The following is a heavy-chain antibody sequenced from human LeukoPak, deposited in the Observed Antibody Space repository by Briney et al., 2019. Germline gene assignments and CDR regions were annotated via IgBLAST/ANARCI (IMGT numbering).Heavy chain of an antibody. D-gene: IGHD3-22*01. Sequence: SETLSLTWTVSGGSISNYKRSWIRQPPGKGLEWIGYISYSGSTNYNPSLKSRVSISVDTSKNQFSLKLSSVTAADTAVYCCARARFYYDSGGYYYFDYWGQGTLVTVSS. CDR2: ISYSGST. J-gene: IGHJ4*02. CDR1: GGSISNYK. CDR3: ARARFYYDSGGYYYFDY. V-gene: IGHV4-59*01.